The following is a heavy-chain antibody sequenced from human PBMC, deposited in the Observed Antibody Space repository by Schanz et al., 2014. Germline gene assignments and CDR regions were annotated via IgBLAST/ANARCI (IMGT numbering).Heavy chain of an antibody. CDR2: INTANGNA. D-gene: IGHD2-21*01. Sequence: QVQVVQSGAELKKPGASVKVSCKASGYTFSSHGIHWLRQAPGQSLEWMGWINTANGNAKYSANFKARVTITRDTSATTAYMELTNLRSEDTAVYYCARDLPYCDGGKCYSDGFDIWGRGTLVTISS. CDR1: GYTFSSHG. J-gene: IGHJ3*02. CDR3: ARDLPYCDGGKCYSDGFDI. V-gene: IGHV1-3*04.